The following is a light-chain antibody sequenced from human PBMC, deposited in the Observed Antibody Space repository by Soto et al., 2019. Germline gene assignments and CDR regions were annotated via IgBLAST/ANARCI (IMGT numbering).Light chain of an antibody. CDR3: GSWDSSLRAYV. CDR2: DDD. Sequence: QSVLTPTPSVSASPGQRVNISCSGSSSNIGGNSVSWYQQLPGTAPKLLIYDDDKRPSGIPDRFSGSKSGTSATLGITGFQTGDEADYYCGSWDSSLRAYVFGTGT. V-gene: IGLV1-51*01. J-gene: IGLJ1*01. CDR1: SSNIGGNS.